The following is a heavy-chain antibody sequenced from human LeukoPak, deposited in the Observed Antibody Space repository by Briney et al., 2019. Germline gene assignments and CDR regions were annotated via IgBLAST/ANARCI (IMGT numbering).Heavy chain of an antibody. V-gene: IGHV3-48*02. CDR3: ARGTNWAFDY. J-gene: IGHJ4*02. D-gene: IGHD2-2*01. CDR1: GFSFSDYS. Sequence: GGSLRLSCAASGFSFSDYSMNWVRQAPGKGLEWVSYVSGGSRTIYYADSAKGRFTISRDNAKNSLYLQMNSLRDEDTAVYYCARGTNWAFDYWAREPWSPSPQ. CDR2: VSGGSRTI.